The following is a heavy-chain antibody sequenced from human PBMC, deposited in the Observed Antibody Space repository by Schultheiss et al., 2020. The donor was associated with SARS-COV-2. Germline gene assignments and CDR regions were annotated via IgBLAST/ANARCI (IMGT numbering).Heavy chain of an antibody. V-gene: IGHV3-33*01. J-gene: IGHJ5*02. D-gene: IGHD4-11*01. CDR3: ARDPRPYSNYFNWFDP. CDR2: IWYDGSNK. CDR1: GFTFSSYG. Sequence: GGSLRLSCAASGFTFSSYGMHWVRQAPGKGLEWVAVIWYDGSNKYYADSVKGRFTISRDNSKNTLYLQMNSLRAEDTAVYYCARDPRPYSNYFNWFDPWGQGTLVTVSS.